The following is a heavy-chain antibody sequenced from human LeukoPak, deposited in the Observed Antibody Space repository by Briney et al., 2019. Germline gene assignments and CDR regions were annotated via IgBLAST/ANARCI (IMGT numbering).Heavy chain of an antibody. J-gene: IGHJ6*03. D-gene: IGHD5-18*01. CDR3: ARRLPYYYYMDV. CDR2: ISSSSSYI. V-gene: IGHV3-21*01. CDR1: GFTFSSYS. Sequence: GGSLRLSCAASGFTFSSYSMNWVRQAPGKGLEWVSSISSSSSYIYYADSVKGRFTISRDNAKNSLYLQMNSLRAEDTAVYYCARRLPYYYYMDVWGKGTTVTVSS.